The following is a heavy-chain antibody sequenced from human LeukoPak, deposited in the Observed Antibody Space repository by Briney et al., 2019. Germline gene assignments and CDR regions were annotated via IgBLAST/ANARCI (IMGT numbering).Heavy chain of an antibody. CDR2: IIPIFGTA. V-gene: IGHV1-69*01. J-gene: IGHJ4*02. D-gene: IGHD4-17*01. CDR3: AKEDYGDYFDY. CDR1: GGTFSSYA. Sequence: ASVKVSCKASGGTFSSYAISWVRQAPGQGLEWMGGIIPIFGTANYAQKFQGRVTITADESTSTAYMELSSLRSEDTAVYYCAKEDYGDYFDYWGQGTLVTVSS.